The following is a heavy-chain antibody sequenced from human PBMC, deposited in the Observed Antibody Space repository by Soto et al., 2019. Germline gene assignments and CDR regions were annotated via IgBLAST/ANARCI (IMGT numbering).Heavy chain of an antibody. CDR2: VNPNNGDT. CDR3: AKVSRKGSAIDFDY. Sequence: QVQLVQSGAELKKPGASVKVSCKASGYTFSNYDMNWVRQATGQGPEWTGWVNPNNGDTGYAQKFQGRVTLTTDISTTTAYMELTSLRSEDTAIYYYAKVSRKGSAIDFDYWGQGTLITVSS. CDR1: GYTFSNYD. V-gene: IGHV1-8*01. J-gene: IGHJ4*02. D-gene: IGHD3-10*01.